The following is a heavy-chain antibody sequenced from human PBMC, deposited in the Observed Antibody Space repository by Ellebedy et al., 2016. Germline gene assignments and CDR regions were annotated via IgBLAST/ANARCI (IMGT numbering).Heavy chain of an antibody. CDR1: GGSISSSSYY. Sequence: SETLSLTCTVSGGSISSSSYYWGWIRQPPGKGLEWIGSIYYSGSTYYNPSLKSRVTISVDTSKNQFSLKLSSVTAEDTAVYYCASHLDYYYYGMDVWGQGTTVTVSS. J-gene: IGHJ6*02. V-gene: IGHV4-39*01. CDR3: ASHLDYYYYGMDV. CDR2: IYYSGST.